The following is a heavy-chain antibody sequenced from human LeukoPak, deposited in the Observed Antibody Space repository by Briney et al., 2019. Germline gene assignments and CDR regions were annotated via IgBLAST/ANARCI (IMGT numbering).Heavy chain of an antibody. CDR3: ARGPQFYYYMDV. CDR2: ISSSGSTI. D-gene: IGHD5-24*01. V-gene: IGHV3-48*04. J-gene: IGHJ6*03. Sequence: GGSLRLSCAASGFTFSSYSMNWVRQAPGKGLEWVSYISSSGSTIYYADSVKGRFTISRDNAKNSLYLQMNSLRAEDTAVYYCARGPQFYYYMDVWGKGTTVTISS. CDR1: GFTFSSYS.